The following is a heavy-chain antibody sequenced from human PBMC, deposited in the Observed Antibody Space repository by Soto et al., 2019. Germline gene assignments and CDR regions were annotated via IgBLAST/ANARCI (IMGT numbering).Heavy chain of an antibody. J-gene: IGHJ6*02. Sequence: PGGSLRLSCAASGFTFSSYSMNWVRQAPGKGLEWVSYISSSSSTIYYADSVKGRFTISRDNAKNSLYLQMNSLRDEDTAVYYCARDLNDFWSGYYSGPNTYYYYYGMDVWGQGTTVTVSS. CDR3: ARDLNDFWSGYYSGPNTYYYYYGMDV. D-gene: IGHD3-3*01. CDR1: GFTFSSYS. CDR2: ISSSSSTI. V-gene: IGHV3-48*02.